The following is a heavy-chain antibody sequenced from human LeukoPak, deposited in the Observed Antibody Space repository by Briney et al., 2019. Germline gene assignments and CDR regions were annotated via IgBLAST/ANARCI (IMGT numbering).Heavy chain of an antibody. CDR2: IFYSGRT. D-gene: IGHD5-18*01. CDR3: ARGQKYRNGYTVTELGSGYFDY. Sequence: SETLSLTCRVSGGSLTIYYWSWIRQPPGKGLEYIGYIFYSGRTNYNPSLKSRLTISVDTSKNQFSLTLSSVTAADTAVYYCARGQKYRNGYTVTELGSGYFDYWGQGTLVTVSS. CDR1: GGSLTIYY. V-gene: IGHV4-59*01. J-gene: IGHJ4*02.